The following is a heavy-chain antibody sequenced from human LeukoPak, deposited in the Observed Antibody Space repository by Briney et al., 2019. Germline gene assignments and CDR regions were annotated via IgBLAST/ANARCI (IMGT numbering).Heavy chain of an antibody. Sequence: PSETLSLTCTGSGGSSSRYYGSWIQQPAGKVLEWIGRIYTSGSTNYNPSLKSRVTMSVDTSKNQFSLKLSSVTAADTAVYYCARDQWGYYDSSGYYYFDYWGQGTLVTVSS. CDR1: GGSSSRYY. CDR3: ARDQWGYYDSSGYYYFDY. D-gene: IGHD3-22*01. V-gene: IGHV4-4*07. J-gene: IGHJ4*02. CDR2: IYTSGST.